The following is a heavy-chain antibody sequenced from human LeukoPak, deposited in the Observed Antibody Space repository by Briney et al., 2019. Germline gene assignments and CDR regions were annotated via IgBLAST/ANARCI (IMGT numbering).Heavy chain of an antibody. CDR2: IGSSGSNI. V-gene: IGHV3-48*03. Sequence: PGGSLRLSCAASGFTFSSYEMNWVRQAPGKGLEWVSYIGSSGSNIYYADSVKGRFTISRDNAKNSLYLQTNSLRAEDTAVYYCARDQAVGIGFDYWGQGTLVTVSS. CDR3: ARDQAVGIGFDY. CDR1: GFTFSSYE. D-gene: IGHD6-13*01. J-gene: IGHJ4*02.